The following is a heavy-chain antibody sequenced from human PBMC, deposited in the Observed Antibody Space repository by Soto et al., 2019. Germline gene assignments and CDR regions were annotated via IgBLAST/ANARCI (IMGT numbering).Heavy chain of an antibody. D-gene: IGHD2-15*01. CDR1: GFTFSSYA. V-gene: IGHV3-23*01. Sequence: GGSLRLSCAASGFTFSSYAMSWVRQAPGKGLEWVSAISGSGGSTYYADSVKGRFTISRDNSKNTLYLQMNSLRAEDTAVYYCAKDYERDPWDIGPQFDPWGQGTLVTGSS. J-gene: IGHJ5*02. CDR2: ISGSGGST. CDR3: AKDYERDPWDIGPQFDP.